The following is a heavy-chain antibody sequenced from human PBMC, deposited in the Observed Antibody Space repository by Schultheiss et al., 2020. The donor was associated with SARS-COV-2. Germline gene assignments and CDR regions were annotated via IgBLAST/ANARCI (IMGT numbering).Heavy chain of an antibody. J-gene: IGHJ5*02. D-gene: IGHD3-9*01. Sequence: ASVKVSCKASGYTFTSYDINWVRQATGQGLEWMGWMNPNSGNTGYAQKFQGRVTMTRNTSISTDYMELSSLTSEDAAVYYCARVTGHGVYWFDPWGQGTLVTVSS. V-gene: IGHV1-8*01. CDR2: MNPNSGNT. CDR3: ARVTGHGVYWFDP. CDR1: GYTFTSYD.